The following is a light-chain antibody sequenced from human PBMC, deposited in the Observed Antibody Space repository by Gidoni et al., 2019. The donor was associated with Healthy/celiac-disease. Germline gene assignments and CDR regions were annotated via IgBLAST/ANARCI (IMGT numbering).Light chain of an antibody. Sequence: EIVMTQPPATLSGSPGERATLSCRASQRVSSNLAWYQQKPGQAPRLLIYGASTRATGIPARFSGSGSGTEFTLTISSLQSEDFAVYYCQQYNNWPPYTFGQGTKLEIK. V-gene: IGKV3-15*01. CDR2: GAS. CDR1: QRVSSN. CDR3: QQYNNWPPYT. J-gene: IGKJ2*01.